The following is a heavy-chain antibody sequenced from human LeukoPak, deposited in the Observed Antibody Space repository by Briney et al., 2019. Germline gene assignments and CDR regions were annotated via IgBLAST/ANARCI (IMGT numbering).Heavy chain of an antibody. CDR1: GFTFSSYA. V-gene: IGHV3-30*04. CDR3: ARGRVYYDSSGYYYY. J-gene: IGHJ4*02. Sequence: GRSLRLSCAASGFTFSSYAMRWVRQAPGKGLEWVAVISYDGSNKYYADSVKGRFTISRDNSKNTLYLQMNSLRAEDTAVYYCARGRVYYDSSGYYYYWGQGTLVTVSS. CDR2: ISYDGSNK. D-gene: IGHD3-22*01.